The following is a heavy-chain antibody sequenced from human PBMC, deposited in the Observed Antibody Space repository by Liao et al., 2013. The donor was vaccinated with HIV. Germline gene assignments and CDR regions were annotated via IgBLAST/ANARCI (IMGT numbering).Heavy chain of an antibody. Sequence: QVQLHQWGTGLVKPSETLSLTCAVYGASLSGSYWTWVRRTPGKGLEWIGEINQSGGTNYNPSLKSRVSISIDTSKNQFSLKMRSVTAADTAVYFCARGLYYYDSSGPRVWFDPWGQGTLVTVSS. J-gene: IGHJ5*02. CDR2: INQSGGT. CDR1: GASLSGSY. CDR3: ARGLYYYDSSGPRVWFDP. V-gene: IGHV4-34*01. D-gene: IGHD3-22*01.